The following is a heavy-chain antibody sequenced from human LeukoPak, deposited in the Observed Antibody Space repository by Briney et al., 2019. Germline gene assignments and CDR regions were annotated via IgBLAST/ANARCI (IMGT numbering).Heavy chain of an antibody. CDR3: ARSNQADDY. Sequence: GGSLTLSCAPSRFTFSRNSISWVRQPQGKGLEWVSSIIGSGDTTYYADSVKGRFTISRDNAKNTLYLQMDSLRAEDTGIYYGARSNQADDYWGQGTLVTVSS. CDR2: IIGSGDTT. V-gene: IGHV3-23*01. CDR1: RFTFSRNS. J-gene: IGHJ4*02. D-gene: IGHD1-14*01.